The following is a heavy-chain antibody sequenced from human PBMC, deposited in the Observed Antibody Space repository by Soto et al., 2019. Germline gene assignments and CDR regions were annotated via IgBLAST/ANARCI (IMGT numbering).Heavy chain of an antibody. V-gene: IGHV3-7*05. CDR3: ASSMGRGGNDY. Sequence: EVQLVESGGGLVQPGGSLRLSCAASGFTFSDYWMSWVRQAPGKGLECVANIKTDGSEKYYVDPVKGRFTISRDNAKNSLYLQMNGLSAEATAVYDCASSMGRGGNDYWGQGTVVAVSS. J-gene: IGHJ4*02. D-gene: IGHD3-10*01. CDR2: IKTDGSEK. CDR1: GFTFSDYW.